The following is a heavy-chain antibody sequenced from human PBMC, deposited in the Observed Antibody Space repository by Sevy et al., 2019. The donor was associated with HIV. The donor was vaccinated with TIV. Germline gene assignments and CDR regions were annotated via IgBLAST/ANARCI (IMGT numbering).Heavy chain of an antibody. CDR2: MRRDGSGK. CDR3: ARGIYGSGSRLGLGY. CDR1: GFTFSSYW. D-gene: IGHD3-10*01. Sequence: GGSLRLSCAASGFTFSSYWMTCGFQAPGKGLEVVANMRRDGSGKYYLDCVKGRFTISRDKAKNSLYLQMNSLRAEDTAVYYCARGIYGSGSRLGLGYWGQGTLVTVSS. V-gene: IGHV3-7*01. J-gene: IGHJ4*02.